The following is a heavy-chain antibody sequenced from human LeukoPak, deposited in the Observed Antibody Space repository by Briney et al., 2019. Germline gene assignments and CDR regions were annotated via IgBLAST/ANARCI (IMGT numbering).Heavy chain of an antibody. Sequence: GGSLRLSCAASGFTFSSYAMSWVRQAPGKGLEWVSAVSGSGGSTYYADSLKGRFTISRDNAKSTVFMQMNTLRAEDTAVYFCATAGWGSTGIYHFEYWGQGTLVTVSS. CDR3: ATAGWGSTGIYHFEY. V-gene: IGHV3-23*01. D-gene: IGHD3-16*01. J-gene: IGHJ4*02. CDR1: GFTFSSYA. CDR2: VSGSGGST.